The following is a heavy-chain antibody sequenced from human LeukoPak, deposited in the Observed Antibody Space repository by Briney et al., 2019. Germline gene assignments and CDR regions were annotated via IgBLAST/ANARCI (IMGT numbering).Heavy chain of an antibody. CDR3: AKYSSSSGRSDY. V-gene: IGHV3-21*01. J-gene: IGHJ4*02. D-gene: IGHD6-6*01. Sequence: GESLRLSCAASGFTFSSYMMTWVRQAPGKGLEWVSSISSSSSYIYYADSVKGRFTISRDNAKNSLYLQMNSLRAEDTAVYYCAKYSSSSGRSDYWGQGTLVTVSS. CDR2: ISSSSSYI. CDR1: GFTFSSYM.